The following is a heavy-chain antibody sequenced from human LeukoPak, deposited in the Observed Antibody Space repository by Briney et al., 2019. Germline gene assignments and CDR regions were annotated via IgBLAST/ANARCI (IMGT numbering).Heavy chain of an antibody. CDR1: GFTFSSYA. Sequence: GGSLRLSCAASGFTFSSYAMSWVRQAPGKGLEWVSAISGGGSTYYADSVKGRFTISRDNSKNTVYLQMNSLRAEDTAVYYCAKLPSSSNLRRFDYWGQGTLVTVSS. CDR3: AKLPSSSNLRRFDY. D-gene: IGHD2-2*01. J-gene: IGHJ4*02. CDR2: ISGGGST. V-gene: IGHV3-23*01.